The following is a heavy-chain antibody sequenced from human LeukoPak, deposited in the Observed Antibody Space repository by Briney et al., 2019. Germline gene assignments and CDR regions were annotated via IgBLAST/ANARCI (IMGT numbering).Heavy chain of an antibody. CDR3: AKGGNFFDY. J-gene: IGHJ4*02. Sequence: PGGSLRLSCAASGFTFSSNVMSWVRRAPGKGLEWVSAISGSGDGTYYADSVQGRFTISRDNSNNTLYLRMSSLRAEDTAIYYCAKGGNFFDYWGQGTLLTVSS. D-gene: IGHD1-1*01. V-gene: IGHV3-23*01. CDR2: ISGSGDGT. CDR1: GFTFSSNV.